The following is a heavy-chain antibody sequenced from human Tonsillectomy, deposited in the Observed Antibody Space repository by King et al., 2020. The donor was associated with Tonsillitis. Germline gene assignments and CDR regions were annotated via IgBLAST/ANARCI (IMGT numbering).Heavy chain of an antibody. CDR1: GFDFSSHG. CDR2: IIYDGSNR. Sequence: VQLVESGGGVVQPGASLRLSCAASGFDFSSHGMHWVRQATGKGLEWVAVIIYDGSNRYHADSVKGRFTISRDNSKNTVYLQMNSLRVEDTAVYFCAKEGYQYLIYYGMDVWGQGSTVTVS. D-gene: IGHD3-16*01. V-gene: IGHV3-30*18. CDR3: AKEGYQYLIYYGMDV. J-gene: IGHJ6*02.